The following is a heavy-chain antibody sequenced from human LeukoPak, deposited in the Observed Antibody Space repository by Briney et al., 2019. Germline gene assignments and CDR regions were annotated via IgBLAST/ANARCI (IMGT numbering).Heavy chain of an antibody. CDR1: GFTFSNAW. CDR3: ITPLPYSAQ. D-gene: IGHD2-21*01. CDR2: IKSKTDGGTT. Sequence: GGSLRLSCAASGFTFSNAWMNWVRQAPGKGLEWVGRIKSKTDGGTTDYAAPVKGRFSISRDDSKSMMYLQMNSLKTEDTAVYYCITPLPYSAQGGQGTLVTVSS. J-gene: IGHJ4*02. V-gene: IGHV3-15*07.